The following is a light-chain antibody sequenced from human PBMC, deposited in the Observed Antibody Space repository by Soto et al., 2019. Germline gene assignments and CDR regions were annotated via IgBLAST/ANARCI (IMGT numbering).Light chain of an antibody. J-gene: IGLJ2*01. CDR2: DVT. CDR3: SSYRSGTVV. V-gene: IGLV2-14*01. Sequence: QSALTQPASVSGSPGQSITISCTGTSSDVGGSNYVSWYQQHPGIAPKLMIYDVTNRPSGVSHRFSGSRSGNTASLTISGLQAEDEDDYYCSSYRSGTVVFGGGTKLTVL. CDR1: SSDVGGSNY.